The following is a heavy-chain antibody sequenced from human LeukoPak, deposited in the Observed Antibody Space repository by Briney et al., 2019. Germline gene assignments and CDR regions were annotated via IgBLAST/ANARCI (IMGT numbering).Heavy chain of an antibody. V-gene: IGHV3-30-3*01. CDR3: ATQTGTSV. D-gene: IGHD1-7*01. CDR2: ISYDGSNK. Sequence: GGSLRLSCAASGFTFSSYAMHWVRQAPGKGLEWVAVISYDGSNKYYADSVKGRFTISRDNSKNTLYLQMNSLRAEDTAVYYCATQTGTSVWGQGTLVTVSS. J-gene: IGHJ4*02. CDR1: GFTFSSYA.